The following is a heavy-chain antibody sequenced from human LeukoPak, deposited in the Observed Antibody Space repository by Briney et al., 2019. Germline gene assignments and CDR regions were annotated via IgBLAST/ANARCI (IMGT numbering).Heavy chain of an antibody. CDR2: IYPGDSDT. CDR1: GYSFTSYW. CDR3: AKIGEPYSSSAPFDY. J-gene: IGHJ4*02. Sequence: GESLKISCKGSGYSFTSYWIGWVRQMPGKGLEWMGIIYPGDSDTRYSPSFQGQVTISADKSISTAYLQWSSLKASDTAMHYCAKIGEPYSSSAPFDYWGQGTLVTVSS. D-gene: IGHD6-6*01. V-gene: IGHV5-51*01.